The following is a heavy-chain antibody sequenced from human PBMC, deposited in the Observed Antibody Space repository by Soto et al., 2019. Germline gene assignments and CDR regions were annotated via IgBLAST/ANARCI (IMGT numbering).Heavy chain of an antibody. D-gene: IGHD2-15*01. V-gene: IGHV3-7*01. CDR2: IKQDGSEK. Sequence: EVQLVESGGGLVQPGGSLRLSCAASGFTFSSYWMSWVRQAPGKGLEWVANIKQDGSEKYYVDSVKGRFTISRDNAKNSLYLLMNSLRAEDSAVYYCARGIVVVVAATEPYNWFDPWVQGTLVTVSS. J-gene: IGHJ5*02. CDR3: ARGIVVVVAATEPYNWFDP. CDR1: GFTFSSYW.